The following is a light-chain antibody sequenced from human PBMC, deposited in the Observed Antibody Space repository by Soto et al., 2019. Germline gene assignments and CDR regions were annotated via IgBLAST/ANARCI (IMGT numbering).Light chain of an antibody. CDR1: SSDVGVYHF. V-gene: IGLV2-14*01. CDR3: NSYTNTARV. CDR2: EVS. J-gene: IGLJ1*01. Sequence: QSALAQPASVSGSPGQSITISCTGTSSDVGVYHFVSWYQQHPGQAPKLIIYEVSNRASGVSDRFSGSKSGNTASLNISGLQAEDEADYYCNSYTNTARVFGTGTKVTVL.